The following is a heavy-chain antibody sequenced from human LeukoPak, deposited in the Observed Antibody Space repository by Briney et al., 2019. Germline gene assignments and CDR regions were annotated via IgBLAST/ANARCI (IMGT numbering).Heavy chain of an antibody. D-gene: IGHD2-15*01. J-gene: IGHJ4*02. CDR3: ARDGDIVVVVAATNFDY. CDR2: INPNSGGT. CDR1: GYTFTAYY. V-gene: IGHV1-2*02. Sequence: ASVKVSCKTSGYTFTAYYMHWVRQAPGQGLEWMGWINPNSGGTNYAQKFQGRVTMTRDTSISTAYMELSRLRSDDTAVYYCARDGDIVVVVAATNFDYWGQGTLVTVSS.